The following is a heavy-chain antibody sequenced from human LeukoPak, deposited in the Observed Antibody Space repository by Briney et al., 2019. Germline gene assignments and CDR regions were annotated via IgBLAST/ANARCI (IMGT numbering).Heavy chain of an antibody. Sequence: SETLSLTCTVSGGSISSGGYYWSWIRQHPGKGLEWIGYIYYSGSTYYNPSLKSRVTISVDTSKNQFSLKLSSVTAADTAVYYCARGGLGGILTIFGVVTDIDAFDIWGQGTMVTVSS. J-gene: IGHJ3*02. CDR3: ARGGLGGILTIFGVVTDIDAFDI. D-gene: IGHD3-3*01. CDR1: GGSISSGGYY. CDR2: IYYSGST. V-gene: IGHV4-31*03.